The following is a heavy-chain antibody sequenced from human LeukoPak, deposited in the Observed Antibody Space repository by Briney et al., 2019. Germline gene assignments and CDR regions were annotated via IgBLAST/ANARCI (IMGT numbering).Heavy chain of an antibody. V-gene: IGHV3-7*01. Sequence: PGGSLRLSCVGSGLPLSRYWMTWVRQAPGKGLECVANIKQDGSEEHYMDSVKARFIISRDNAKNSLSLQMDSLRAEDTAVYYCVRDGGVSGYDLLDYWGQGTLVTVSS. J-gene: IGHJ4*02. CDR2: IKQDGSEE. D-gene: IGHD5-12*01. CDR1: GLPLSRYW. CDR3: VRDGGVSGYDLLDY.